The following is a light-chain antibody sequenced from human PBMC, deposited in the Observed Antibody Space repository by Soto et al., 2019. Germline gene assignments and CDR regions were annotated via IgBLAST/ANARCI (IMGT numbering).Light chain of an antibody. CDR1: SSNIGGYNV. CDR3: CSHVGATTYV. J-gene: IGLJ1*01. CDR2: EGI. V-gene: IGLV2-23*01. Sequence: QSVLTQPASVSGSPGQSITISCSGTSSNIGGYNVVSWYQQHPGKAPKAIVYEGIKRPSGVSDRFSGSTSGSTASLTISGLQAEDEAEYYCCSHVGATTYVFGSGTKVTVL.